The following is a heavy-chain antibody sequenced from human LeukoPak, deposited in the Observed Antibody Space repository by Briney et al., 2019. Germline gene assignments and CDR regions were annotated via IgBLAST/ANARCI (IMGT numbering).Heavy chain of an antibody. CDR3: VRGYYDGNSDFDY. J-gene: IGHJ4*02. Sequence: GGSLRLSCAASGFTFSSYAMSWVRQAPGKGLEWVSAISGSGGSTYYADSVKGRFTISRDNSKNTLYLEMDNLRVEDTAVYYCVRGYYDGNSDFDYWGQGTLVTVSS. V-gene: IGHV3-23*01. CDR1: GFTFSSYA. D-gene: IGHD3-3*01. CDR2: ISGSGGST.